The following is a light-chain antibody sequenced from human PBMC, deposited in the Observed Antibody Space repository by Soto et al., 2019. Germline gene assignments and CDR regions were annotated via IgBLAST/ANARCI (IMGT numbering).Light chain of an antibody. CDR1: QSVSSSY. CDR3: PKRNSVPLP. CDR2: GAS. V-gene: IGKV3D-20*02. Sequence: DIGCTQASGTLPSYLGKRPTLSCMASQSVSSSYLAWYQQKPGQAPRLLIYGASSRANGIPDRVSGSGSGTDFTLTLSSLEPEDVATYQCPKRNSVPLPFGGGTKVDIK. J-gene: IGKJ4*02.